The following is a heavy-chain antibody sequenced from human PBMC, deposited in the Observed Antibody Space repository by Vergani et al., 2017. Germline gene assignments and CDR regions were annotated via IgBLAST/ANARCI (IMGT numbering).Heavy chain of an antibody. CDR1: GGTFSSYA. V-gene: IGHV1-69*01. CDR3: ARGLPPRGALRYYYMDV. CDR2: IIPIFGTA. Sequence: QVQLVQSGAEVKKPGSSVKVSCKASGGTFSSYAISWVRQAPGQGLEWMGGIIPIFGTANYAQKFQGRVTITADESTSTAYMELSSLRSEDTAVYYCARGLPPRGALRYYYMDVWGKGTTVTVSS. D-gene: IGHD2-15*01. J-gene: IGHJ6*03.